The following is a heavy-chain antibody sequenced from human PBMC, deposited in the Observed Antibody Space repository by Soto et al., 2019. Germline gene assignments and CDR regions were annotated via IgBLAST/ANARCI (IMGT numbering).Heavy chain of an antibody. V-gene: IGHV3-30*18. CDR2: ISNDGSNK. Sequence: GGSLRLSCAASGFTFNNYGMNWVRQAPGKGLEWVAIISNDGSNKYYIESVRGRFTISRDISKNMLFLQMDSLRVEDTAVYFCTKDGRFDSDGSLYYYYYGMDVWGQGTTVTVSS. CDR3: TKDGRFDSDGSLYYYYYGMDV. J-gene: IGHJ6*02. D-gene: IGHD2-15*01. CDR1: GFTFNNYG.